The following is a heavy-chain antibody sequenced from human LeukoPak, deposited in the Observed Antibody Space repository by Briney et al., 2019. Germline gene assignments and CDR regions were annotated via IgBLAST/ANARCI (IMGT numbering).Heavy chain of an antibody. CDR2: INHSGST. V-gene: IGHV4-34*01. J-gene: IGHJ4*02. Sequence: SETLSLTCAVYGGSFSGYYWSWIRQPPGKGLEWIGEINHSGSTNYNPSLKSRVTISVDTSKSQFSLKLSSVTAADTAVYYCARYSGYATTFDYWGQGILVTVSS. CDR3: ARYSGYATTFDY. D-gene: IGHD5-12*01. CDR1: GGSFSGYY.